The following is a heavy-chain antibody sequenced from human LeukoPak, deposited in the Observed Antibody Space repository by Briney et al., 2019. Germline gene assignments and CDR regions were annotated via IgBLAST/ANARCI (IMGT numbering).Heavy chain of an antibody. D-gene: IGHD3-22*01. J-gene: IGHJ4*02. CDR1: GFTFSSYW. V-gene: IGHV3-74*01. Sequence: GGSWSFSCAPSGFTFSSYWMHWVRKPQGKGLVWVSRINSDGSSTSYADSVKGRFTISRDNAKNTLYLQINSLRAEDTAVYYCASGYYTPPDYWGQGTLVTVSS. CDR2: INSDGSST. CDR3: ASGYYTPPDY.